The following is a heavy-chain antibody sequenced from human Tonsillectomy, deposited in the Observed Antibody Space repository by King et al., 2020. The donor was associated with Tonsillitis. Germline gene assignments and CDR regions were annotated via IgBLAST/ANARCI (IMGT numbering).Heavy chain of an antibody. CDR2: ISSTGSYI. Sequence: QLVQSGGGLVKPGGSLRLSCAASGFAFRDYSMNWVRQAPGKGLEWVSSISSTGSYIYYADSLKGRFTIPRDNARNSLFLRINSLRAEDTAVYYCAGDIRRGYYYYGMDVWGQGTTVTVSS. D-gene: IGHD2-21*01. V-gene: IGHV3-21*01. CDR1: GFAFRDYS. CDR3: AGDIRRGYYYYGMDV. J-gene: IGHJ6*02.